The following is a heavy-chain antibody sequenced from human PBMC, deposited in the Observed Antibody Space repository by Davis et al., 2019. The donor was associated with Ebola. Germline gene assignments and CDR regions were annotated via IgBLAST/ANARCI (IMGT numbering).Heavy chain of an antibody. CDR2: IRWDGRST. V-gene: IGHV3-43D*03. CDR3: TAYDSTFRNY. J-gene: IGHJ4*02. CDR1: GFTFGDYA. Sequence: GESLKISCAASGFTFGDYAMHWVRQAPGKGLEWVSLIRWDGRSTAYADSVRDRFSISRDNSRNFLYLQMTGLRAEDTALYYCTAYDSTFRNYWGQGTLVTVSS. D-gene: IGHD3-22*01.